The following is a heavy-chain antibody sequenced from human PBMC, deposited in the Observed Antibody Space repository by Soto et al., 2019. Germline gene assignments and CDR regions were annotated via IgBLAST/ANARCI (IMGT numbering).Heavy chain of an antibody. CDR1: GYTFTSYG. Sequence: GASEKVSCKASGYTFTSYGITWERQAPGQGLEWMGWISAYNSNTNYAQKLQGRVTMTTDTSASTAYMELRSLRSDDTAVYYCARDQNVFLRGFDPWGQGTLVNVS. J-gene: IGHJ5*02. CDR2: ISAYNSNT. CDR3: ARDQNVFLRGFDP. D-gene: IGHD3-16*01. V-gene: IGHV1-18*04.